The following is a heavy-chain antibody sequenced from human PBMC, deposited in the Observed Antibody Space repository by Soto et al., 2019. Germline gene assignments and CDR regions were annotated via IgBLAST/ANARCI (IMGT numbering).Heavy chain of an antibody. J-gene: IGHJ4*02. D-gene: IGHD6-13*01. CDR2: ISSSGTYI. CDR1: GFTFSDYA. CDR3: ARIRMYYSSSEAAYYLDY. Sequence: EVQLVESGGGLVKPGGSLRLSCAASGFTFSDYAMNWVRQSPGKGVEWVSSISSSGTYIYYADSLKGRFTISRDTAKNSVDLQMNSLGADDTAVYYCARIRMYYSSSEAAYYLDYWGQGVLVTVSS. V-gene: IGHV3-21*01.